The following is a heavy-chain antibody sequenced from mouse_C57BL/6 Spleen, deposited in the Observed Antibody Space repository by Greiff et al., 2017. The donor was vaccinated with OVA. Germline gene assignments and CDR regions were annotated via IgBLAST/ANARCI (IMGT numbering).Heavy chain of an antibody. CDR2: IYPGSGNT. CDR1: GYSFTSYY. J-gene: IGHJ1*03. CDR3: ARSDYDGYYGRYFDV. D-gene: IGHD2-3*01. Sequence: VQLQQSGPELVKPGASVKISCKASGYSFTSYYIHWVKQRPGQGLEWIGWIYPGSGNTKYNEKFKGKATLTADTSSSTAYMQLSSLTSEDSAVYYCARSDYDGYYGRYFDVWGTGTTVTVSS. V-gene: IGHV1-66*01.